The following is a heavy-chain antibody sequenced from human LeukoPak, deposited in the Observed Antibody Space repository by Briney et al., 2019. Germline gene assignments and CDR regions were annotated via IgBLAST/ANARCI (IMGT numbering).Heavy chain of an antibody. Sequence: GESLKISCQGSGYRFATYWIGWVRQMPGKDLEWMGIIYPGDSDTRYSPSFQGQVTISVDKSISTAYLQWSSLKASDTAIYYCARQAIAAWYFDLWGRGTLVTVSS. CDR2: IYPGDSDT. CDR1: GYRFATYW. CDR3: ARQAIAAWYFDL. V-gene: IGHV5-51*01. J-gene: IGHJ2*01. D-gene: IGHD2-21*01.